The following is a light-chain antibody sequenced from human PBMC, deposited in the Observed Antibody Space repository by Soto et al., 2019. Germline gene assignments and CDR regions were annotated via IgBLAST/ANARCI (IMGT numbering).Light chain of an antibody. CDR1: SSNIGAGYD. CDR2: GNS. J-gene: IGLJ3*02. Sequence: QSVLTQPPSVSGAPGQRVTISCTGSSSNIGAGYDVHWYQQLPGTAPKLLIYGNSNRPSGFPDRFSGSKSGTSASLAITGLQAEDEADYYCHSYDSSLSGLVFCGGTKLTV. V-gene: IGLV1-40*01. CDR3: HSYDSSLSGLV.